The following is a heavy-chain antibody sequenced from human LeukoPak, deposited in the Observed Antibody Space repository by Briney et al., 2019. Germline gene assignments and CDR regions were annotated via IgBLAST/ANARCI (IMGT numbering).Heavy chain of an antibody. J-gene: IGHJ6*03. D-gene: IGHD1-7*01. CDR3: AKGDNNWNYRSGTYYYYMDV. Sequence: SETLSLTCTVSGGSISSSTYYWGWIRQPPGKGLEWIGSIFYSGRTYYNPSLKSRVTMSVDTSKNQFSLRLSSVNAADTAVYYCAKGDNNWNYRSGTYYYYMDVWGKGTTVTVSS. CDR2: IFYSGRT. V-gene: IGHV4-39*07. CDR1: GGSISSSTYY.